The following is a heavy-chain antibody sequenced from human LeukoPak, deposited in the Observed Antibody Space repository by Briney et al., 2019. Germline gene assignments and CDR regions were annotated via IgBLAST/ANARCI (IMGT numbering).Heavy chain of an antibody. V-gene: IGHV1-18*04. Sequence: ASVKLSCKASGYTFTTYGINWVRQAPGQGLEWMAWISPYNGNTNYAQSLQGRVTVTTDTSTSTAYMELRSLRSDDTAVYYCARDNTGYNYGMDVWGQRTTVTVSS. J-gene: IGHJ6*02. D-gene: IGHD6-13*01. CDR1: GYTFTTYG. CDR3: ARDNTGYNYGMDV. CDR2: ISPYNGNT.